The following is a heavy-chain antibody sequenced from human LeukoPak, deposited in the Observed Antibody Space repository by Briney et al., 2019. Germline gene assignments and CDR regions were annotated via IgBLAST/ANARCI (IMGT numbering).Heavy chain of an antibody. CDR2: IRGSGSDI. Sequence: GGSLRLSCAASGFTFSDYYMSWIRQAPGKGLECVSYIRGSGSDIYYADSVKGRFTISRDNAKNSLYLQMNSLRAEDTAVYYCARDIVAAGLFFDYWGQGTPVTVSS. J-gene: IGHJ4*02. CDR1: GFTFSDYY. V-gene: IGHV3-11*01. CDR3: ARDIVAAGLFFDY. D-gene: IGHD6-13*01.